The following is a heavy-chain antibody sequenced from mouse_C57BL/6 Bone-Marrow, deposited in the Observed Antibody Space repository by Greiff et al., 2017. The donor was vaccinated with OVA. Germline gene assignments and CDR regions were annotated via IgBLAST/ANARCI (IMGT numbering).Heavy chain of an antibody. CDR1: GYTFTDYY. CDR3: ARRRIYYYGSSLAWFAY. CDR2: IFPGSGST. D-gene: IGHD1-1*01. J-gene: IGHJ3*01. V-gene: IGHV1-75*01. Sequence: QVQLQQSGPELVKPGASVKISCKASGYTFTDYYINWVKQRPGQGLEWIGWIFPGSGSTYYNEKFKGKATLTVDKSSSTAYMLLSSLTSEDSAVYCGARRRIYYYGSSLAWFAYWGQGTLVTVSA.